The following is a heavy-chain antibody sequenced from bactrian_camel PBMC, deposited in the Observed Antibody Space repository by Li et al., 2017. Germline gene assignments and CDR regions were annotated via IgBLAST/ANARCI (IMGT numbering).Heavy chain of an antibody. D-gene: IGHD5*01. CDR3: ATEMGWVGS. J-gene: IGHJ6*01. CDR1: GWTDGSNC. CDR2: LWTGNGRT. Sequence: QVQLVESGGGSVQPGGSLKLSCVATGWTDGSNCLGWFRQSPGKEREAVAVLWTGNGRTYYSDSVKGRFTISRDNAKNTLYLQMSSLKTEDTAVYYCATEMGWVGSWGQGTQVTVS. V-gene: IGHV3S54*01.